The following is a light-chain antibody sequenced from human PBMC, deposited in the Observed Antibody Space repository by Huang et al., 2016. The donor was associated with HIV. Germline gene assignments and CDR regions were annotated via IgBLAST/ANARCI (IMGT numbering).Light chain of an antibody. Sequence: EIVMTQSPATLSVSPGERVTLSCKASQSVNSDLVWYQQKPGQAPRLLIYGASTRANGIPARFSGSGSGTEFTLTINSLQSEDFAVYYCQQYNKRPPITFGQGTRLDIK. CDR3: QQYNKRPPIT. J-gene: IGKJ5*01. V-gene: IGKV3-15*01. CDR2: GAS. CDR1: QSVNSD.